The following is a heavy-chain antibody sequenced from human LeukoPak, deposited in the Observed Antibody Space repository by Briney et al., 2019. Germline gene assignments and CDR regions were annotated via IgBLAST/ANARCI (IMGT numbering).Heavy chain of an antibody. V-gene: IGHV1-24*01. J-gene: IGHJ4*02. D-gene: IGHD3-9*01. CDR2: FDPEDGET. Sequence: APVKVSCKISGYTLTELSMHWVRQAPGKGLEWMGGFDPEDGETIYAQKFQGRVTMTEDTSTDTAYMELSSLRSEDTAVYYCATAKKGDILTGYYIDYWGQGTLVTVSS. CDR1: GYTLTELS. CDR3: ATAKKGDILTGYYIDY.